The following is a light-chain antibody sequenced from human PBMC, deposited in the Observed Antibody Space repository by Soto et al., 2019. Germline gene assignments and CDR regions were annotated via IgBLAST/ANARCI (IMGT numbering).Light chain of an antibody. V-gene: IGKV3-15*01. CDR2: GAS. CDR1: QSVSSN. Sequence: EIGMTQSPATLSVSPGERATLSCRASQSVSSNFAWYQQKPGQAPRLLIYGASTRATGIPARFSGSGSGTEFTLTISSLQSEDFAVYYCQQYNNWPPITFGQGTKVEIK. J-gene: IGKJ1*01. CDR3: QQYNNWPPIT.